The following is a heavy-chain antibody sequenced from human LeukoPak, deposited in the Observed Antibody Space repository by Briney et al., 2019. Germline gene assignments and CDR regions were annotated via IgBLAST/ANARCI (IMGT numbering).Heavy chain of an antibody. Sequence: GGSLRLSCAASGFTFSSYGMHWVRQAPGKGLEWVAVISYDGSNKYYADSVKGRFTISRDNSKNTLYLQMNSLRAEDTAVYYCARTRDLYYDAFDIWGQGTMVTVSS. CDR3: ARTRDLYYDAFDI. J-gene: IGHJ3*02. V-gene: IGHV3-30*19. CDR1: GFTFSSYG. D-gene: IGHD2-15*01. CDR2: ISYDGSNK.